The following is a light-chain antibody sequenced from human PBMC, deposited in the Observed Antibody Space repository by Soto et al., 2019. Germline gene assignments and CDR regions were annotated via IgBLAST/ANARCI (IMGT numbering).Light chain of an antibody. J-gene: IGLJ1*01. V-gene: IGLV2-14*01. Sequence: QSALTQPASVSGSPGQSITISCTGTSXDVGAYNYVSWYQQQSGKAPKLMIHEVSNRPSGVSNRFSGSKSGNTASLTISGLQAEDEADYYCISYTVSRSYVFGTGTKVTVL. CDR2: EVS. CDR3: ISYTVSRSYV. CDR1: SXDVGAYNY.